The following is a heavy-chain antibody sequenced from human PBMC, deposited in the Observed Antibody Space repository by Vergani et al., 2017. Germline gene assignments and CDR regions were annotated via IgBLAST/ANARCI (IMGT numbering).Heavy chain of an antibody. CDR3: ARVPPHYDDSSVFLVYY. V-gene: IGHV4-59*01. D-gene: IGHD3-22*01. CDR2: IYYSGST. Sequence: QVQLQESGPGLVKPSETLSLTCTVSGGSISSYYWSWIRQPPGKGLGWSGYIYYSGSTNYNPSLKSRVTISVDTSKNQFSLTLSSVTAADTTVFYCARVPPHYDDSSVFLVYYWGQGTLVTFSS. J-gene: IGHJ4*02. CDR1: GGSISSYY.